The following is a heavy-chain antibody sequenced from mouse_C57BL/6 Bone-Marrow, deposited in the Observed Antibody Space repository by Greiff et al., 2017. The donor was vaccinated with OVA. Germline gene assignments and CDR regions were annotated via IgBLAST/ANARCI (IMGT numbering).Heavy chain of an antibody. D-gene: IGHD1-1*01. Sequence: EVQRVESGGDLVKPGGSLKLSCAASGFTFSSYGMSWVRQPPDKRLEWVATISSGGSYTYYPDSVQGRFTISRDNAKNTLYLQMSRLKSEDTAMYYGARHGHYYGSSYGYFDVWGTGTTVTVSS. CDR1: GFTFSSYG. V-gene: IGHV5-6*01. J-gene: IGHJ1*03. CDR3: ARHGHYYGSSYGYFDV. CDR2: ISSGGSYT.